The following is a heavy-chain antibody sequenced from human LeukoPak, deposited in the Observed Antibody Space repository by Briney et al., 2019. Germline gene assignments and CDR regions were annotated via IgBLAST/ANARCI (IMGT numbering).Heavy chain of an antibody. CDR2: ISYDGSNK. V-gene: IGHV3-30*04. Sequence: GRSLRLSCAASGFTFSSYAMHWVRQAPGKGLEWVAVISYDGSNKYYADSVKGRFTISRDNAKNSLYLQMNSLRAEDTALYYCAKGSSSGEGYFDYWGQGTLVTVSS. J-gene: IGHJ4*02. D-gene: IGHD3-10*01. CDR3: AKGSSSGEGYFDY. CDR1: GFTFSSYA.